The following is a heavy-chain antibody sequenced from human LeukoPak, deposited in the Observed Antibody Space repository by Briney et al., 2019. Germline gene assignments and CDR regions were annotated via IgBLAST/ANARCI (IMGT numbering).Heavy chain of an antibody. CDR3: AKDSNLYYDILTGYCTFDS. V-gene: IGHV3-30*18. J-gene: IGHJ4*02. Sequence: GGSLRLSCAASGFTFSTYGMHWVLQAPGKGLQWVAVISYDGSNKYYADSVKGRFTISRDNSKYTLYLQMNSLRAEDTAVYYCAKDSNLYYDILTGYCTFDSWGQGTLVTVSS. CDR2: ISYDGSNK. D-gene: IGHD3-9*01. CDR1: GFTFSTYG.